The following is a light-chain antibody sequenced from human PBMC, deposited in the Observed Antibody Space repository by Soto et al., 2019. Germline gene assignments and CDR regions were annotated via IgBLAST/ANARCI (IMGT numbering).Light chain of an antibody. CDR2: SAS. Sequence: DIQMTQSPSSVSASEGDRVTITCRASQDIITWLAWFQQKPGKAPRLLIYSASTLQRGVPSRFSGRGSGTEFTRTINRLQPEDVATYGCQQSDRFPFTFGHGTQVDV. V-gene: IGKV1-12*01. CDR3: QQSDRFPFT. J-gene: IGKJ3*01. CDR1: QDIITW.